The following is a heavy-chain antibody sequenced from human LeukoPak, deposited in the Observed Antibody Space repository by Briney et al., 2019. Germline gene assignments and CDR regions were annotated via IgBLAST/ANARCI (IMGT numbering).Heavy chain of an antibody. V-gene: IGHV3-23*01. CDR1: GFTFNNNA. Sequence: PGGSLRLSCATSGFTFNNNAMSSVGQAPGKGLEWVSAINGGGDATEYAGSVKGRFTISRDNSKNTLYLQMNSLRPDDTAVYYCVRCTASCDANAFDVWGQGTLLTVSS. CDR2: INGGGDAT. CDR3: VRCTASCDANAFDV. D-gene: IGHD2-2*01. J-gene: IGHJ3*01.